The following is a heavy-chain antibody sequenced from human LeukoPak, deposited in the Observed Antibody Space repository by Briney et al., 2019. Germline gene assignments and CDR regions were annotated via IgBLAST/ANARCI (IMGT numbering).Heavy chain of an antibody. V-gene: IGHV5-51*01. Sequence: GESLKISCKGSGYSFTSYWIGWVRQMPGKGLEWMGIIYPGDSDTRYSPSFQGQVTISADKPLSTAYLQWSSLKASDTAMYYCARPAGYYDSSGYYNVYYFDYWGQGTLVTVSS. CDR2: IYPGDSDT. J-gene: IGHJ4*02. D-gene: IGHD3-22*01. CDR3: ARPAGYYDSSGYYNVYYFDY. CDR1: GYSFTSYW.